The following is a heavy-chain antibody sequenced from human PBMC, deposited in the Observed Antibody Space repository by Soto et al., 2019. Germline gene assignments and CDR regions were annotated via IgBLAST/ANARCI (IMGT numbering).Heavy chain of an antibody. CDR3: ARGGSSTSWFYYMDV. Sequence: GAPVKVSRKASGYTFTSYGISWGRQAPGQGLEWMGWISAYNGNTNYAQKLQGRVTMTTDTSTSTAYMELRSLRSDDTAVYYCARGGSSTSWFYYMDVWGKGTTVTVSS. CDR1: GYTFTSYG. J-gene: IGHJ6*03. V-gene: IGHV1-18*01. CDR2: ISAYNGNT. D-gene: IGHD2-2*01.